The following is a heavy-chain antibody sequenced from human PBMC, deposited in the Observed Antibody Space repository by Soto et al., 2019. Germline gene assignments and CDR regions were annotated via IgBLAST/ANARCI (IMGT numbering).Heavy chain of an antibody. D-gene: IGHD3-3*01. CDR3: AKDVGHPNLGRITIFGVAYGMDV. Sequence: GGSLRLSCAASGFTFDDYAMHWVRQAPGKGLEWVSLISWDGGSTYYADSVKGRFTISRDNSKNSLYLQMNSLRAEDTALYYCAKDVGHPNLGRITIFGVAYGMDVWGQGTTVTVS. CDR2: ISWDGGST. CDR1: GFTFDDYA. J-gene: IGHJ6*02. V-gene: IGHV3-43D*04.